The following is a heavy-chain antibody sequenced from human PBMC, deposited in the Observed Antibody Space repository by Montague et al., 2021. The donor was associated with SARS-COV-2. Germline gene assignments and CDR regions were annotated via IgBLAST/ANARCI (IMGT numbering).Heavy chain of an antibody. CDR3: ARHHAVGGVLP. CDR2: IYYSRST. D-gene: IGHD2-8*02. CDR1: GGSVSSRSYY. Sequence: SETLSLTCTVSGGSVSSRSYYWVWIRQPPGKGLEWIGSIYYSRSTHYNPSLKSRVTISVDTTKNQFSLKLGSVTAADTAVYYCARHHAVGGVLPWGQGTLVTVSS. J-gene: IGHJ5*02. V-gene: IGHV4-39*01.